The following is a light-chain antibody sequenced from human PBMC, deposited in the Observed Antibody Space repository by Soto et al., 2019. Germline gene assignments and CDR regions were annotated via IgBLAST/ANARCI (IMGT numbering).Light chain of an antibody. CDR3: GTWDSSLTTFV. CDR2: END. CDR1: SSNIGEYY. J-gene: IGLJ1*01. Sequence: QSVLTQPPSVSAAPGQKVTMSGSGSSSNIGEYYVSWHQQLPGTAPKLLIYENDKRPSGIPDRFSGSKSGTSATLDITRLQTGDEADYYCGTWDSSLTTFVFGTGTKLTVL. V-gene: IGLV1-51*02.